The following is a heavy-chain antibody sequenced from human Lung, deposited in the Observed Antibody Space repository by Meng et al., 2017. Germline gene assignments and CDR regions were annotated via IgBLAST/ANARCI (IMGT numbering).Heavy chain of an antibody. D-gene: IGHD6-13*01. V-gene: IGHV1-2*06. CDR3: ARDEDISAAGKLFGDY. Sequence: ASAKVFCKASGYTFSDYWLHWVRRAPGQGLEWMGRINPKSGDTHYAQRFQGRVTMTGDTSISTAYMELSGLRSDDSAMYYCARDEDISAAGKLFGDYWGQGTLVTVSS. J-gene: IGHJ4*02. CDR2: INPKSGDT. CDR1: GYTFSDYW.